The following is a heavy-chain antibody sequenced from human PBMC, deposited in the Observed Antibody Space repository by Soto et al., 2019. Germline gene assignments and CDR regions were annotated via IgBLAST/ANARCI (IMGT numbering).Heavy chain of an antibody. Sequence: GGSLRLSCEVSGFTFTNYGINWVRQAPGKGLEWVSSVSKSDYTYFSDSVKGRFTISRDKAKKTVSLQMNNLIAEDTAVYYCARDDTRILPAVANFSGRRTLVTVSS. CDR3: ARDDTRILPAVANF. J-gene: IGHJ4*02. CDR1: GFTFTNYG. CDR2: VSKSDYT. V-gene: IGHV3-21*04. D-gene: IGHD3-10*01.